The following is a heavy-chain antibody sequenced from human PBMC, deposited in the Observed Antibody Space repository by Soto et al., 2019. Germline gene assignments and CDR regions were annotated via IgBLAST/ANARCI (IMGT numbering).Heavy chain of an antibody. CDR3: AKDISAILTGYFPGSDYYMDV. V-gene: IGHV3-9*01. CDR1: GFTFDDYA. CDR2: ISWNSGSI. J-gene: IGHJ6*03. D-gene: IGHD3-9*01. Sequence: GGSLRLSCAASGFTFDDYAMHWVRQAPGKGLEWVSGISWNSGSIGYADSVKGRFTISRDNAKNSLYLQMNSLRAEDTALYYCAKDISAILTGYFPGSDYYMDVWGKGTTVTVSS.